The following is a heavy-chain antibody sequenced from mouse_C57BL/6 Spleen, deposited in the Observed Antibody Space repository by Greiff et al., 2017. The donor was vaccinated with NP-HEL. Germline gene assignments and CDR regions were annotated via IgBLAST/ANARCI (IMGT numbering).Heavy chain of an antibody. Sequence: QVQLQQPGTELVKPGASVKLSCKASGYTFTSYWMHWVKQRPGQGLEWIGNINPSNGGTNYNEKFKSKATLTVDKSSSTAYMQLSSLTSEDSAVYYCARGGSSYKGYYFDSWGQGTLVTVSA. J-gene: IGHJ3*01. V-gene: IGHV1-53*01. CDR1: GYTFTSYW. D-gene: IGHD1-1*01. CDR2: INPSNGGT. CDR3: ARGGSSYKGYYFDS.